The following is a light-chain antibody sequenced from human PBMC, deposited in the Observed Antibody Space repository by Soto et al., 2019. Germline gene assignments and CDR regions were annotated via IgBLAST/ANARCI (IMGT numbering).Light chain of an antibody. V-gene: IGLV2-8*01. CDR2: DVS. CDR3: SSYAGSNNFV. J-gene: IGLJ3*02. Sequence: QSALTQPPSASGSPGQSVTISCTGTSSDVGGYNYVSWHQRHPGKAPKLMIYDVSKRPSGVPDRFSGSKSGNTASLTVSGLQAEDEADYYCSSYAGSNNFVFGGGTKLTVL. CDR1: SSDVGGYNY.